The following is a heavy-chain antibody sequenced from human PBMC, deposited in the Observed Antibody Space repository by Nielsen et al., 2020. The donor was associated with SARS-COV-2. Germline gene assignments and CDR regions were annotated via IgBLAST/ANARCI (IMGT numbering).Heavy chain of an antibody. CDR1: GFNIRGYW. CDR3: ARVGFYGDPEYLDY. D-gene: IGHD4-17*01. Sequence: GGSLRLSCVVSGFNIRGYWMTWVRQAPGKGLEWVGNIQLDGSEKYYVDSVKGRFTISRDNARNTLYLQMNSLRVEDTAVYYCARVGFYGDPEYLDYWGPGTLVTVSS. CDR2: IQLDGSEK. V-gene: IGHV3-7*01. J-gene: IGHJ4*02.